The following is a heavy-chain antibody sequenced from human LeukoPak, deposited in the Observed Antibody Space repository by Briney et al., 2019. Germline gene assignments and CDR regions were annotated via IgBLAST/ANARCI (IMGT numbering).Heavy chain of an antibody. CDR1: GGSISSHY. J-gene: IGHJ5*02. CDR2: IYYSGST. CDR3: ARTDSPYCSGFDP. Sequence: SETLSLTCTVSGGSISSHYWNWIRQTPGKGLEWIGYIYYSGSTNYNPSLKSRVTISVDTSKTQFSLKLSSVTAADTAVYYCARTDSPYCSGFDPWGQGTLVTVSS. D-gene: IGHD6-25*01. V-gene: IGHV4-59*11.